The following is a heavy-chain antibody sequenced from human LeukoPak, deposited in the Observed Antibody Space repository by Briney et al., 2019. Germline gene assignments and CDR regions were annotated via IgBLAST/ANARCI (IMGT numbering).Heavy chain of an antibody. CDR2: ISGSGGST. D-gene: IGHD6-19*01. V-gene: IGHV3-23*01. CDR3: ARDASGWSVY. CDR1: GFTFSSYA. Sequence: GGSLRLSCAASGFTFSSYAMSWVRQAPGKGLEWVSAISGSGGSTYYADSVKGRFTISRDNAKNSLYLQMNSLRVEDTAVYYCARDASGWSVYWGQGTLVTVSS. J-gene: IGHJ4*02.